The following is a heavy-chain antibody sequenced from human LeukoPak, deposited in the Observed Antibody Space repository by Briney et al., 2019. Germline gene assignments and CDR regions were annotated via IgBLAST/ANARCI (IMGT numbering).Heavy chain of an antibody. CDR1: RFSLSSYS. J-gene: IGHJ4*02. CDR3: STAKFDY. Sequence: GGSLRLSCAPPRFSLSSYSVNWGRHAPREGLEWISFLSLSSSTICYAHSVKGRFTISRDTAKNSLYLQMNSLRPEDTAVYYCSTAKFDYWGRGTLVTVSS. V-gene: IGHV3-48*01. CDR2: LSLSSSTI.